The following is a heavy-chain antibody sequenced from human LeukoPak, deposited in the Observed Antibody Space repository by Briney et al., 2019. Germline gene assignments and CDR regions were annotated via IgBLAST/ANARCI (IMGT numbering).Heavy chain of an antibody. CDR2: IYHSGST. CDR3: AREGGSGWSLLYYYYYMDV. CDR1: GYSISSGYY. J-gene: IGHJ6*03. D-gene: IGHD6-19*01. Sequence: SETLSLTCTVSGYSISSGYYWGWIRQPPGKGLEWIGSIYHSGSTYYNPSLKSRVTISVDTSKNQFSLKLSSVTAADTAVYYCAREGGSGWSLLYYYYYMDVWGKGTTVTISS. V-gene: IGHV4-38-2*02.